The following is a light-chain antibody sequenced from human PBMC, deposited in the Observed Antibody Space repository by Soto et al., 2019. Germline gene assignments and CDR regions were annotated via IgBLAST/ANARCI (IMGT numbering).Light chain of an antibody. Sequence: QSVLTQPASVSGSPRQSITISCTGTSSDVGGYNYVSWYQRHPGKAPKLMIYDVSNRPSGVSNRFSGSKSGNTASLTISGLQAEDEADYYCSSYTSSSTYVFGTGTKVTVL. CDR3: SSYTSSSTYV. CDR1: SSDVGGYNY. J-gene: IGLJ1*01. V-gene: IGLV2-14*01. CDR2: DVS.